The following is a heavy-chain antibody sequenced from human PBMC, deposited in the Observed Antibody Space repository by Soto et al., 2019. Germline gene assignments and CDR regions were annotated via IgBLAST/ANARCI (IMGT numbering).Heavy chain of an antibody. CDR3: ARGPRVRATVTPPLYYYYYYMDV. J-gene: IGHJ6*03. CDR1: GGSFSGYY. D-gene: IGHD4-17*01. Sequence: SETLSLTCAVYGGSFSGYYWSWIRQPPGKGLEWIGEINHSGSTNYNPSLKSRVTISVDTSKNQFSLKLSSVTAADTAVYYCARGPRVRATVTPPLYYYYYYMDVWGKGTTVTVSS. CDR2: INHSGST. V-gene: IGHV4-34*01.